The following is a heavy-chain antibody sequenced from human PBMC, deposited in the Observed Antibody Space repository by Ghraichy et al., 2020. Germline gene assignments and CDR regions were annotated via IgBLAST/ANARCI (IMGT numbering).Heavy chain of an antibody. CDR1: GFTFSSYA. D-gene: IGHD6-13*01. Sequence: GSLRLSCAASGFTFSSYAMSWVRQAPGKGLEWVSAISGSGGSTYYADSVKGRFTISRDNSKNTLYLQMNSLRAEDTAVYYCAKDLSRAWAPLTKAAAGGQWGQGTLVTVSS. V-gene: IGHV3-23*01. CDR2: ISGSGGST. J-gene: IGHJ4*02. CDR3: AKDLSRAWAPLTKAAAGGQ.